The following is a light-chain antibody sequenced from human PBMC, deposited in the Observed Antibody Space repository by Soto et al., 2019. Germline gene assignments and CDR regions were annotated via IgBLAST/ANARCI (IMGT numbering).Light chain of an antibody. CDR2: WAS. J-gene: IGKJ1*01. CDR3: QQYYDAPLN. Sequence: DIVLTQSPDSLAVSLGERATINCKSSQSVFYTNNKNYLAWYQQKPGQPPKLLIYWASTLESGVPDRFSGSGSVSGFTLSVSRLQAEDVAVYYCQQYYDAPLNFGQGPKVEIK. V-gene: IGKV4-1*01. CDR1: QSVFYTNNKNY.